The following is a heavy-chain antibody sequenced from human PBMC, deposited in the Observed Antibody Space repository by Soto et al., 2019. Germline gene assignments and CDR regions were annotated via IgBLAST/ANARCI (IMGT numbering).Heavy chain of an antibody. J-gene: IGHJ6*02. CDR3: SGCSGGACQQNYGMDV. CDR2: ISPSTSHI. Sequence: EVHLVESGGGLVKPGGSLRLSCAVSGFPFSSCTMNWVRQAPGKGLEWVSSISPSTSHIYYADSVKGRFTISRDNAKNSLFLQMNSLRAEDTAVYYCSGCSGGACQQNYGMDVWGQGTTVTVSS. V-gene: IGHV3-21*01. D-gene: IGHD2-15*01. CDR1: GFPFSSCT.